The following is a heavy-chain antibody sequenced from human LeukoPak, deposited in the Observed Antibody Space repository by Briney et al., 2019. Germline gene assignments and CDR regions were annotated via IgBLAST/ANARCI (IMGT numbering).Heavy chain of an antibody. CDR1: GFTFSNYW. Sequence: SGGSLRLSCAASGFTFSNYWMTWVRQVPGKGLEWVATIKQDGGERYYVDSVEGRFTISRDNGKTSVYLQMNSLRADDTAVYYCARSRAAVVMGELIPSFYYGMDVWGQGTTVTVSS. V-gene: IGHV3-7*03. CDR2: IKQDGGER. CDR3: ARSRAAVVMGELIPSFYYGMDV. J-gene: IGHJ6*02. D-gene: IGHD3-16*01.